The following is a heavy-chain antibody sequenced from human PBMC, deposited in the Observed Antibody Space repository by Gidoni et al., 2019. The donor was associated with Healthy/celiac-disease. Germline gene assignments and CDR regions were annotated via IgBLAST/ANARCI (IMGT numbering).Heavy chain of an antibody. CDR2: ISSNGGSA. D-gene: IGHD1-26*01. Sequence: CPDSGFTFSSYAMHWVRQAPGKGLEYVSAISSNGGSAYYADSVKGKFTISRDNSKNTLYLQMGSLRAEDMAVYYCARSPDRSIVGAKFDYWGQGTLVTVSS. CDR3: ARSPDRSIVGAKFDY. CDR1: GFTFSSYA. J-gene: IGHJ4*02. V-gene: IGHV3-64*02.